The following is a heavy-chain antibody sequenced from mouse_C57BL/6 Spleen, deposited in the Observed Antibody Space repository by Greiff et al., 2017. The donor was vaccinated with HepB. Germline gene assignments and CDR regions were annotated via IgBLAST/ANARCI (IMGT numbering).Heavy chain of an antibody. CDR1: GFTFSDYG. Sequence: EVQVVESGGGLVKPGGSLKPSCAASGFTFSDYGMHWVRQAPEKGLEWVAYISSGSSTIYYADTVKGRFTISRDNAKNTLFRQMTSSRVEDTAMYYCARVYYDPEDYAMDYWGQGTSVTVSS. CDR2: ISSGSSTI. J-gene: IGHJ4*01. D-gene: IGHD1-1*02. V-gene: IGHV5-17*01. CDR3: ARVYYDPEDYAMDY.